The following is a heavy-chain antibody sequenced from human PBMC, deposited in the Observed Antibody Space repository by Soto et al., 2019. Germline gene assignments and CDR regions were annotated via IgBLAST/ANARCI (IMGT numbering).Heavy chain of an antibody. D-gene: IGHD5-12*01. J-gene: IGHJ3*02. V-gene: IGHV3-23*01. CDR2: ISGSGGST. CDR1: GFTFSSYA. CDR3: SKSRGYSGYDAFDS. Sequence: GGSLRLSCAASGFTFSSYAMSWVRQAPGKGLEWASAISGSGGSTYYADSVKGRFTISRDNSKNTLYLQMNSLRAEDTAVYYCSKSRGYSGYDAFDSWGQGTMVTVSS.